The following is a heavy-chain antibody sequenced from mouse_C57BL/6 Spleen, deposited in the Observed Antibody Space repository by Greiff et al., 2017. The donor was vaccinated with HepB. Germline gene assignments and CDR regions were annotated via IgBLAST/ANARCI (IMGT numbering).Heavy chain of an antibody. Sequence: EVKLMESGGGLVQPGGSLSLSCAASGFTFTDYYMSWVRQPPGKALEWLGFIRNKANGYTTEYSASVKGRFTISRDNSQSILYLQMNALRAEDSATYYCASPLYGSSSYAMDYWGQGTSVTVSS. D-gene: IGHD1-1*01. V-gene: IGHV7-3*01. J-gene: IGHJ4*01. CDR1: GFTFTDYY. CDR2: IRNKANGYTT. CDR3: ASPLYGSSSYAMDY.